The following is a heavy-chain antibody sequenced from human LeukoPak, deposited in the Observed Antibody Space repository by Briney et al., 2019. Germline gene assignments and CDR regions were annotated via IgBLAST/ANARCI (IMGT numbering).Heavy chain of an antibody. J-gene: IGHJ4*02. Sequence: GGSLRLSCAASGFTFSSYSMNWVRQAPGKGLEWVSYISSSSSTIYYADSVKGRFTISRDNAKNSLYLQMNSLRAEDTAVYYCASCLGPPFDYWGQGTLVTVSS. CDR1: GFTFSSYS. D-gene: IGHD7-27*01. V-gene: IGHV3-48*01. CDR3: ASCLGPPFDY. CDR2: ISSSSSTI.